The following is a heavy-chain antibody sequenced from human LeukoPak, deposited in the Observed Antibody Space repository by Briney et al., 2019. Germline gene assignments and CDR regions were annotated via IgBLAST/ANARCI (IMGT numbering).Heavy chain of an antibody. V-gene: IGHV3-23*01. D-gene: IGHD6-19*01. CDR1: GLHFSGTA. CDR3: AKDGAQYSSGPECDP. CDR2: ISHDGMNA. Sequence: SGGSLRLSCAASGLHFSGTAMSWVRQAPGKGLEWVSAISHDGMNAYYADSVKGRLTISRDNSKKTVSLEMSSLTAADTGVYYCAKDGAQYSSGPECDPRGQGALVTVSP. J-gene: IGHJ5*02.